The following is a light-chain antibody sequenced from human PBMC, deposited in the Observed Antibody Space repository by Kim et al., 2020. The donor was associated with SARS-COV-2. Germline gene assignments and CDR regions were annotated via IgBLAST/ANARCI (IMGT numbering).Light chain of an antibody. CDR3: QSYDSSNKVV. CDR2: EDN. V-gene: IGLV6-57*03. CDR1: ISSSASNY. Sequence: KPVPLSGSRSISSSASNYVQWYPQPPGSAPTAVNYEDNQTPSGVPDRFSGSIDSSSNSASLTISGLKTEAEADYYCQSYDSSNKVVFGGGTQLTVL. J-gene: IGLJ2*01.